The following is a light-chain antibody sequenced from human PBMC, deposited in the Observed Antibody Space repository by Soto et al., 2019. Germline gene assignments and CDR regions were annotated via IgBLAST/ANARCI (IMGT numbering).Light chain of an antibody. CDR1: QDIRSA. J-gene: IGKJ1*01. V-gene: IGKV1-13*02. Sequence: ALQLTQSPSSLSASVGDRVTITCRASQDIRSALDWYQQKPGKAPTLLIYDAFSLETGVPSRFSGSGSGTDFTLTISSLQPEDFATYYCQQFQSYPLTFGQGTKVEMK. CDR2: DAF. CDR3: QQFQSYPLT.